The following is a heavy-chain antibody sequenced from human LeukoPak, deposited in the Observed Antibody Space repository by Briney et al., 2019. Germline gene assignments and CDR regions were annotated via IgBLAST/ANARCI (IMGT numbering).Heavy chain of an antibody. CDR3: ARFPGTTVYFDY. D-gene: IGHD1-7*01. CDR2: INQDGSEK. CDR1: RFTFSNYW. V-gene: IGHV3-7*02. J-gene: IGHJ4*02. Sequence: GGSLRLSCAASRFTFSNYWTSWVRQAPGKGLEWVANINQDGSEKFSVDSVKGRFTISRDNAKNSLYLQMNSLRAEDMAVYYCARFPGTTVYFDYWGQGTLVTVSS.